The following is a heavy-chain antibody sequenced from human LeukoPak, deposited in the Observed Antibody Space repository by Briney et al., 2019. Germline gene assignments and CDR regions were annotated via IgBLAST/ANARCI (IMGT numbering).Heavy chain of an antibody. V-gene: IGHV4-59*01. J-gene: IGHJ4*02. CDR2: IYYSGST. D-gene: IGHD6-13*01. CDR3: ARGLAAAVYY. CDR1: GGSISSYY. Sequence: TPSETLSLTCAVSGGSISSYYWSWIRQPPGKGLEWIGYIYYSGSTNYNPSLKSRVTISVDTSKNQFSLKLSSVTAADTAVYYCARGLAAAVYYWGQGTLVTVSS.